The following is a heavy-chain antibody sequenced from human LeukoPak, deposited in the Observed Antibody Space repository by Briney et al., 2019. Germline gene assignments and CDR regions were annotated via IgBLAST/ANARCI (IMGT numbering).Heavy chain of an antibody. V-gene: IGHV3-30*01. CDR2: ISYDGSNK. J-gene: IGHJ4*02. D-gene: IGHD3-3*01. CDR3: ARHHTIFGVVRSGFDY. Sequence: GRSLRLSCAASGFTFSSYAMHWVRQAPGKGLEWVAVISYDGSNKYYADSVKGRFTISRDNSKNTLYLQMNSLRAEDTAVYYCARHHTIFGVVRSGFDYWGQGTLVTVSS. CDR1: GFTFSSYA.